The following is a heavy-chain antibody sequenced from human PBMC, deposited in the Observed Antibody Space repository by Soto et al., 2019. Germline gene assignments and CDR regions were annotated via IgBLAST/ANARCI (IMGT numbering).Heavy chain of an antibody. CDR3: AKAPDPTYYAILTDSPEAPTFDY. J-gene: IGHJ4*02. Sequence: PVGSLSLSCASSGFTVSSKYMSWVRQAPGKGLEWVSVIYSGGSTYYADSVKGRFTISRDNSKNTLYLQMNSLRAEDTAVYYCAKAPDPTYYAILTDSPEAPTFDYWGQGTLVTVSP. D-gene: IGHD3-9*01. CDR2: IYSGGST. CDR1: GFTVSSKY. V-gene: IGHV3-53*01.